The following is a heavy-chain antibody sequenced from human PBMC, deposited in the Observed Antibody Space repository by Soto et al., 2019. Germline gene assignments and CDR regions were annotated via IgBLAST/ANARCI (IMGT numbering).Heavy chain of an antibody. Sequence: QAQLVESGGGVVQPGRSLRLSCAASGFTFGSYGMHWVRQAPGKGLEWVALISYDGIKTYYADSVKGRFTISRDNSKNTLYLQVNSLTSDDTAVYYCAKDWGATDYYSYGMDVWGQGTTVTVSS. J-gene: IGHJ6*02. CDR3: AKDWGATDYYSYGMDV. V-gene: IGHV3-30*18. CDR2: ISYDGIKT. D-gene: IGHD1-26*01. CDR1: GFTFGSYG.